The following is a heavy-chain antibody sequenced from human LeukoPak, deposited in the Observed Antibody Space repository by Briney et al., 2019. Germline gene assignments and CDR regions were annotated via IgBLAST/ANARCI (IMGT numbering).Heavy chain of an antibody. Sequence: SETLSLTCTVSGGSISSYYWSWIRQPAGKGLEWIGYIYCSGTTNYNPSLKSRVTISVDTSKNQFSLKLSSVTAADTAVYYCARGVYIAAAQYGYWGQGTLVTVSS. CDR2: IYCSGTT. J-gene: IGHJ4*02. CDR3: ARGVYIAAAQYGY. D-gene: IGHD6-13*01. V-gene: IGHV4-59*01. CDR1: GGSISSYY.